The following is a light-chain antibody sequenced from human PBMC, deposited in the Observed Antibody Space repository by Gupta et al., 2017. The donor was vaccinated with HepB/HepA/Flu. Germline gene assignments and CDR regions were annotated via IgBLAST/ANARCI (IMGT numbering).Light chain of an antibody. V-gene: IGKV1-39*01. CDR3: QQSYSTPWT. CDR1: QSISSY. Sequence: VGDRVTITCRASQSISSYLNWYQQKPGKAPKLLIYAASSLQSGVPSRFSGSGSGTDFTLTISSLQPEDFATYYCQQSYSTPWTFGQGTKVEI. J-gene: IGKJ1*01. CDR2: AAS.